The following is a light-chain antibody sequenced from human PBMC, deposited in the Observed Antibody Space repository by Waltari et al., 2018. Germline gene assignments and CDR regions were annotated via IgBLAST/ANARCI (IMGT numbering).Light chain of an antibody. CDR1: QSVRSSY. V-gene: IGKV3-20*01. CDR2: DAS. Sequence: EIVLTQSPGTLSLSPGERATLSCRARQSVRSSYLAWYPQKPGQAPRLLIHDASRRATGIPDRFSGSGSVTDFTLTITGLEPEDFAVYYCQQYGNSPWTFAQGTKVEIK. CDR3: QQYGNSPWT. J-gene: IGKJ1*01.